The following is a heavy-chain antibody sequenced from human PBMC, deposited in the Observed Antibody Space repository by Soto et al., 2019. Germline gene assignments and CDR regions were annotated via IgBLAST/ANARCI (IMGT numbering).Heavy chain of an antibody. D-gene: IGHD1-26*01. CDR3: ARDNEVGARGY. CDR2: INPIIGKA. Sequence: SVKVSCKASGYTFTSYAMHWVRQAPGQGLEWMGGINPIIGKANYAQKFQGRVTITTDESTSTAYMELSSLRSEDTAVYYCARDNEVGARGYWGQGTLVTVSS. CDR1: GYTFTSYA. V-gene: IGHV1-69*05. J-gene: IGHJ4*02.